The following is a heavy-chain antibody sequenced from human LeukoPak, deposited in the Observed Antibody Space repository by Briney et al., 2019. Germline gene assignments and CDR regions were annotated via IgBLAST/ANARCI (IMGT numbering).Heavy chain of an antibody. V-gene: IGHV3-23*01. J-gene: IGHJ5*02. CDR3: AKEPASGGWFDP. CDR1: GFTFSSYA. D-gene: IGHD2-15*01. Sequence: GGSLRLSCAASGFTFSSYAMSWVRQAPGKGLEWVSAISGTGGRTYYADSVKGRFTISRDNSKNTLYLQMNSLRAEDTAVYYCAKEPASGGWFDPWGQGTLVAVSS. CDR2: ISGTGGRT.